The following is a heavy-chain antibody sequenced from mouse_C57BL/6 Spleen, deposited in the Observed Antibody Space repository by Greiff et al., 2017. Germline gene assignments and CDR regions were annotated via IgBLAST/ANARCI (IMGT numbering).Heavy chain of an antibody. J-gene: IGHJ4*01. CDR3: ARAITTVVYQDAMDY. V-gene: IGHV1-26*01. D-gene: IGHD1-1*01. Sequence: VQLQQSGPELVKPGASVKISCKASGYTFTDYYMNWVKQSHGKSLEWIGDINPNNGGTSYNQKFKGKATLTVDKSSSTAYMELRSLTSEDSAVYYCARAITTVVYQDAMDYWGQGTSVTVSS. CDR1: GYTFTDYY. CDR2: INPNNGGT.